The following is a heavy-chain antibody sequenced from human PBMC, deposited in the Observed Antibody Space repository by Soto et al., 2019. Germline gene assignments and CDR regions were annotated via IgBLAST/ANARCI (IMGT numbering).Heavy chain of an antibody. V-gene: IGHV5-51*01. CDR2: TNPDDSET. CDR3: ARSTYFDY. CDR1: GYSFNAYW. J-gene: IGHJ4*02. Sequence: PGESLKISCKTSGYSFNAYWIGWVRQMPGKGLEWIGITNPDDSETRLSPSFQGQVTMSTDKSVTTAYLQWSSLKASDTAMYYCARSTYFDYWGQGTLVTVSS.